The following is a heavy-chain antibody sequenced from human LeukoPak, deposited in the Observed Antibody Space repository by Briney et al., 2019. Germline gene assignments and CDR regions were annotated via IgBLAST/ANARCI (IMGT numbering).Heavy chain of an antibody. CDR2: INNVASHI. D-gene: IGHD4-23*01. CDR1: GFTFSSSA. V-gene: IGHV3-21*04. Sequence: PGGSLRLSCAASGFTFSSSAMNWVRQAPGKGLEWVSSINNVASHIYYAHSVKGRFTISRDNSKNTLYLQMNSLRAEDTAVYYCARDNMVVADGGNLHYYGMDVWGQGTTVTVSS. J-gene: IGHJ6*02. CDR3: ARDNMVVADGGNLHYYGMDV.